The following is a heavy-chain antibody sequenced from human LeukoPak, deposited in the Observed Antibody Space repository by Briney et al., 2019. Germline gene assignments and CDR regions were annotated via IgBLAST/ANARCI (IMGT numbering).Heavy chain of an antibody. CDR1: GFTFNSYA. J-gene: IGHJ6*02. D-gene: IGHD2-2*01. CDR3: ARDYSSSGTFFGYYYGMDV. CDR2: ISWRRKII. V-gene: IGHV3-48*02. Sequence: GGSLRLSCAASGFTFNSYAMNWVRRAPGKGREGISYISWRRKIIHWADSLKGRFTICRGNAKNSLYLQMNSLRDEDTAVYYCARDYSSSGTFFGYYYGMDVWGQGTTVTVSS.